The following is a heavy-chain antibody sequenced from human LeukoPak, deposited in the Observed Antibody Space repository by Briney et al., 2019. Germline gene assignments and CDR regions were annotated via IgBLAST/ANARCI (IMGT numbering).Heavy chain of an antibody. V-gene: IGHV1-18*01. CDR2: MSAYNGNT. Sequence: ASVKVSCKASGYTFTSYGISWVRQAPGQGLEWMGWMSAYNGNTNYAQKLQGRVTMTTDTSTSTAYMELRSLRSDDTAVYYCARDPSYYDFWRGYFNYWGQGTLVTVSS. J-gene: IGHJ4*02. CDR1: GYTFTSYG. D-gene: IGHD3-3*01. CDR3: ARDPSYYDFWRGYFNY.